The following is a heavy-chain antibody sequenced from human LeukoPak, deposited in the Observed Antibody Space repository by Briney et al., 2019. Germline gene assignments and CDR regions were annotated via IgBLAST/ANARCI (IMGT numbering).Heavy chain of an antibody. D-gene: IGHD1-20*01. CDR3: AKDLGLTGSPRRDAFDI. CDR2: ISGSGGST. V-gene: IGHV3-23*01. J-gene: IGHJ3*02. CDR1: GFTFSSYG. Sequence: GGSLRLSCAASGFTFSSYGMSWVRQAPGKGLEWVSAISGSGGSTYYADSVKGRFTISRDNSKNTLYLQMNSLRAEDTAVYYCAKDLGLTGSPRRDAFDIWGQGTMVTVSS.